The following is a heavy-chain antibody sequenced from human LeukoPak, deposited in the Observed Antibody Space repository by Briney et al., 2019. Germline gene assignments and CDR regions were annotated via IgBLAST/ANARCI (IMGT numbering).Heavy chain of an antibody. V-gene: IGHV4-39*01. Sequence: SETLSLTSTVSGGSISNSSYYLGWIRQPPGKGLEWIGRIYYSGSTYYNPSLKSRVTISVDTSKNQFSLKLRSVTAADTAVYYCARSYYYYYFDYWGQGTLVTVSS. CDR2: IYYSGST. J-gene: IGHJ4*02. CDR1: GGSISNSSYY. CDR3: ARSYYYYYFDY. D-gene: IGHD3-10*01.